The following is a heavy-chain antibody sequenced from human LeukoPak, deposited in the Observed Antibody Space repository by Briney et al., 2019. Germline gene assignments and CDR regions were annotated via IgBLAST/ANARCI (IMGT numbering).Heavy chain of an antibody. CDR1: GGSISSSNW. J-gene: IGHJ3*02. CDR2: IYHSGST. V-gene: IGHV4-4*02. Sequence: ASETLSLTCAVSGGSISSSNWWNWVRQPPGKGLEWIGQIYHSGSTNYNPSLKSRVTISVDTSKNQFSLKLSSVTAADTAVYYCARHPLKRGRRAFDIWGQGTMVTVSS. CDR3: ARHPLKRGRRAFDI. D-gene: IGHD3/OR15-3a*01.